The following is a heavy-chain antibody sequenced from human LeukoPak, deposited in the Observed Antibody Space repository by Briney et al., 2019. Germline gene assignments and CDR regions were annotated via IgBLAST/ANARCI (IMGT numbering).Heavy chain of an antibody. D-gene: IGHD3-10*01. CDR1: GFTYSSHW. CDR2: INTDGSNT. J-gene: IGHJ6*02. CDR3: ARDKWIGTYLHYYYGMDV. Sequence: PGGSLRLSCAASGFTYSSHWMHWVRQAPGKGLVWVSRINTDGSNTTYADSVKGRFTISRDNAKSTLYPQMNSLRAEDTAVYYCARDKWIGTYLHYYYGMDVWGQGTTVTVSS. V-gene: IGHV3-74*01.